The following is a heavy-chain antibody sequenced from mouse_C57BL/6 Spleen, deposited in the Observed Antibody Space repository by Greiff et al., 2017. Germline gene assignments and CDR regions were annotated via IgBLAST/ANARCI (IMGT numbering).Heavy chain of an antibody. Sequence: VQLQQSGAELVRPGTSVKVSCKASGYAFTNYSIEWVKQRPGQGLEWIGVINPGSGGTNYNEKFKGKATLTADKSSSTAYMQLSSVTSEDSAVYICARWDEGFDYWGQGTTLTVSS. D-gene: IGHD4-1*01. CDR3: ARWDEGFDY. J-gene: IGHJ2*01. CDR1: GYAFTNYS. CDR2: INPGSGGT. V-gene: IGHV1-54*01.